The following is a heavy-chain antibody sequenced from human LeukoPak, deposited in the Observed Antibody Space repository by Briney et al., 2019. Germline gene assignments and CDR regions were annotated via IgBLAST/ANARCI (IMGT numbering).Heavy chain of an antibody. J-gene: IGHJ6*02. CDR3: AKDDTPYYYDSSGYYLYGMDV. CDR2: ISGSGGST. Sequence: GGSLRLSCAASGFTFSSYAMSWVRQAPGKGLEWVSAISGSGGSTYYADSVKGRFTISRDNSKNTLYLQMHSLRAEDTAVYYCAKDDTPYYYDSSGYYLYGMDVWGQGTTVTVSS. D-gene: IGHD3-22*01. CDR1: GFTFSSYA. V-gene: IGHV3-23*01.